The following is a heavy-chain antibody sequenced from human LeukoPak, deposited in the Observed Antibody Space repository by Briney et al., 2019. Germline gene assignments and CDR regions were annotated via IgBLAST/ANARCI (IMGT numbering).Heavy chain of an antibody. D-gene: IGHD2-15*01. V-gene: IGHV4-34*01. Sequence: SETLSLTCAVYGGSFSGYYWSWIRQPPGKGLEWIGEINHSGSTNYNPSLKSRVTISVDTSKNQFSLKLSSVTAADTAVYYCAREGVVVVGGAFDIWGQGTMVTVSS. CDR2: INHSGST. J-gene: IGHJ3*02. CDR1: GGSFSGYY. CDR3: AREGVVVVGGAFDI.